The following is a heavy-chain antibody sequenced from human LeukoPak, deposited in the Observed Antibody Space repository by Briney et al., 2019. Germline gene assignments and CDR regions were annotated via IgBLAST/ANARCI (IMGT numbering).Heavy chain of an antibody. D-gene: IGHD6-19*01. J-gene: IGHJ5*02. Sequence: SQILSLTCAISGDSVSNNRAAWNWIRLSPSRGLEWLGWIYYRSKWYSDYALSVKSRLTVSPDTSKNHFSLHLNSVTPEDTAVYYCARDSSYSTGWYDHWGQGTLVTVSS. V-gene: IGHV6-1*01. CDR3: ARDSSYSTGWYDH. CDR1: GDSVSNNRAA. CDR2: IYYRSKWYS.